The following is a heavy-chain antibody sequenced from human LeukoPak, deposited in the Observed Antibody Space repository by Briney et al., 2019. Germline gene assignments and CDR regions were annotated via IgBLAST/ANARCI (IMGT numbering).Heavy chain of an antibody. CDR2: ISSSGSTI. CDR1: GLTFSSYE. J-gene: IGHJ4*02. Sequence: PGGSLRLSCAASGLTFSSYEMNWVRQAPGKGLEWVSYISSSGSTIYYADSVKGRFTISRDNAKNSLYLQMNSLRAEDTAVYYCAREYSSSWYPYFDYWGQGTLVTVSS. D-gene: IGHD6-13*01. V-gene: IGHV3-48*03. CDR3: AREYSSSWYPYFDY.